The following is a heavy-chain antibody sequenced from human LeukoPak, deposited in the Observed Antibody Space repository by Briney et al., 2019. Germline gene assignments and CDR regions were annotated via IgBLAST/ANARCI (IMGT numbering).Heavy chain of an antibody. J-gene: IGHJ4*02. CDR3: AKKTGGTYPFDY. Sequence: GGSLRLSCAASGFTFRSYSMIWVRQAPGKGLEWVSVINSGGEITHYADSVKGRFTISRDNSKNTLYLQMNSLRAEDTAVYYCAKKTGGTYPFDYWGQGTLVTVSS. V-gene: IGHV3-23*01. CDR2: INSGGEIT. D-gene: IGHD1-26*01. CDR1: GFTFRSYS.